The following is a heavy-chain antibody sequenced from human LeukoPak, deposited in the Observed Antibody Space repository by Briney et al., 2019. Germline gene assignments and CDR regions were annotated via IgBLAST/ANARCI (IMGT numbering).Heavy chain of an antibody. CDR3: ARHEEEDGYNAKTFDY. Sequence: SETLSLTCTVSGGSIGSSNYFWGWIRQTPGMGLEWIGSVYYSGTIYYNPSLKSRVTISVDTSKNQFSLRLRSVTAADTAVYYCARHEEEDGYNAKTFDYWGQGTLVTVSS. CDR2: VYYSGTI. V-gene: IGHV4-39*01. D-gene: IGHD5-24*01. CDR1: GGSIGSSNYF. J-gene: IGHJ4*02.